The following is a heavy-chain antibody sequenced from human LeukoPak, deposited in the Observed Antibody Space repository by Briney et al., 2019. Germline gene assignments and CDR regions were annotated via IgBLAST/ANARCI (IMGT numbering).Heavy chain of an antibody. CDR1: GFTFSSYS. J-gene: IGHJ3*02. CDR3: ARDGPWIQLSSPRAFDI. V-gene: IGHV3-48*01. D-gene: IGHD5-18*01. CDR2: ISSSSSTI. Sequence: QPGGSLRLSCAASGFTFSSYSMNWVRQAPGKGLEWVSYISSSSSTIYYADSVKGRFTISRDNAKNSLYLQMNSLRAEDTAVYYCARDGPWIQLSSPRAFDIWGQGTMVTVSS.